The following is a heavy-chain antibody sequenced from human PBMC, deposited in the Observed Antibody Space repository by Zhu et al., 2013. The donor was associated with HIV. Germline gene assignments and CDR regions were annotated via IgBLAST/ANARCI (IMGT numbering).Heavy chain of an antibody. D-gene: IGHD2-2*01. J-gene: IGHJ6*02. CDR2: IIPIFGTA. CDR3: ARDIPRYCSSTSCYGEGYYYYGMDV. V-gene: IGHV1-69*01. CDR1: GGTFSSYA. Sequence: QVQLVQSGAEVKKPGSSVKVSCKASGGTFSSYAISWVRQAPGQGLEWMGGIIPIFGTANYAQKFQGRVTITADESTSTAYMELSSLRSEDTAVYYCARDIPRYCSSTSCYGEGYYYYGMDVWGQGTTVTVSS.